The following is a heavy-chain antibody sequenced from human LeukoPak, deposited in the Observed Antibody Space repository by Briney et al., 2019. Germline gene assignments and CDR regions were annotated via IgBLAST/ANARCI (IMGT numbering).Heavy chain of an antibody. J-gene: IGHJ5*02. V-gene: IGHV5-51*01. CDR1: GYSFTSYW. D-gene: IGHD3-22*01. CDR3: AKNLGHYYDSSGGSAGFDP. CDR2: IYPGDSDT. Sequence: GESLKISCKGSGYSFTSYWIGWVRQMPGKGLEWMGIIYPGDSDTRYSPSFQGQVTISADKSISTAYLQWSSLKASDTAMYYCAKNLGHYYDSSGGSAGFDPWGRGTLVTVSS.